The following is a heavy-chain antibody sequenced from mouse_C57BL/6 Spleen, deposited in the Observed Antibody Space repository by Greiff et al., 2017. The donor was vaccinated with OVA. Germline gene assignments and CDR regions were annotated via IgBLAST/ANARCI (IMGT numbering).Heavy chain of an antibody. D-gene: IGHD2-4*01. CDR1: GYTFTSYW. V-gene: IGHV1-7*01. CDR3: ARSDDYDEEDNHH. CDR2: INPSSGYT. Sequence: QVQLQQSGAELAKPGASVKLSCKASGYTFTSYWMHWVKQRPGQGLEWIGYINPSSGYTKYNQKFKNKATLTADKSSSTAYMQLSSLTYEDSAVYYCARSDDYDEEDNHHWGQGTTLTVSS. J-gene: IGHJ2*01.